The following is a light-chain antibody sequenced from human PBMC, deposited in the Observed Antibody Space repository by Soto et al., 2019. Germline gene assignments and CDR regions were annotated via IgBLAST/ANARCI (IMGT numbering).Light chain of an antibody. J-gene: IGKJ4*01. Sequence: EIGLTQSPATRSLSPGERATLSCRASQSVSSSYLAWYQQKPGQAPRLVIYGASSRATGIQDRFSGSGSGTDFTLTIRRLEPEDFAVYYCQQFSSYPLTFGGGTKVDNK. CDR3: QQFSSYPLT. CDR1: QSVSSSY. V-gene: IGKV3-20*01. CDR2: GAS.